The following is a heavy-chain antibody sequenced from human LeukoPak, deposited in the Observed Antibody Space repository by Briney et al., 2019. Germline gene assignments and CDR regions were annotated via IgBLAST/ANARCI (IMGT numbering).Heavy chain of an antibody. CDR1: GFTFSSYG. J-gene: IGHJ5*02. D-gene: IGHD3-10*01. V-gene: IGHV3-33*01. Sequence: GGSLRLSCAASGFTFSSYGMHWVRQAPGKGLDGVAVIWYERSNKYYADSVKSRFTISRDNSKNTLYLQMNSLRAEDTAVYYCARELSGRFDPWGQGTLVTVSS. CDR3: ARELSGRFDP. CDR2: IWYERSNK.